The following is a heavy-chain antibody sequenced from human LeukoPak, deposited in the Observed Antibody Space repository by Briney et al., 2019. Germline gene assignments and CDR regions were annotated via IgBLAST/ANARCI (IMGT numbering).Heavy chain of an antibody. CDR2: ISSSSSTI. V-gene: IGHV3-48*01. CDR1: GFTFSHDS. CDR3: ARGLYGSGKYYFDY. Sequence: PGGSLRLSCAASGFTFSHDSINWVRQAPGKGLEWVSYISSSSSTIYYADSVKGRFTISRDNAKNSLYLQMNSLRAEDTAVSYCARGLYGSGKYYFDYWGQGTLVTVSS. D-gene: IGHD3-10*01. J-gene: IGHJ4*02.